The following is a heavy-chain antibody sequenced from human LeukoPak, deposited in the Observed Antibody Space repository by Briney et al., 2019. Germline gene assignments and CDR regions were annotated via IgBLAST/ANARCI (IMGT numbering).Heavy chain of an antibody. CDR1: GFAFDEHG. Sequence: PGGSLRLSCTASGFAFDEHGMSWVRQVPGKGLEWVSGINWSGGSTGYADPVRGRFTISRDNDKNCLYLQMDSLRAEDTALYYCARAPITSPFYFDYWGQGTLVTVSS. J-gene: IGHJ4*02. CDR3: ARAPITSPFYFDY. D-gene: IGHD2-2*01. CDR2: INWSGGST. V-gene: IGHV3-20*04.